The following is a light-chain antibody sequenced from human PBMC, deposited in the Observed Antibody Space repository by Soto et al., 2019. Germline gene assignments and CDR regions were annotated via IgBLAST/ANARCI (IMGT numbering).Light chain of an antibody. CDR1: QSISRY. V-gene: IGKV1-39*01. CDR3: QQSYGTLPLT. CDR2: AAS. J-gene: IGKJ4*01. Sequence: DIQMTQSPPSLSASVGDRVTITCRASQSISRYLNWYQQKPGKAPKLLIHAASSLQSGVPSRFSGSGSGTDFTLTISSLQPEDFATYYCQQSYGTLPLTFGGGTKVEIK.